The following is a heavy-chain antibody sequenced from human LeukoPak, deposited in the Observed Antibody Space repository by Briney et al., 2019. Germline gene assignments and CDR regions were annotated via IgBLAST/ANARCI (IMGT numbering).Heavy chain of an antibody. CDR1: GYTFTGYY. J-gene: IGHJ4*02. CDR2: INPNSGGT. Sequence: ASVKVSCKASGYTFTGYYMHWVRQAPGQGLEWMGWINPNSGGTNYAQKFQGRVTVTTDTSTSTAYMELRSLRSDDTAVYYCARANRANYYDSSGPGGYWGQGTLVTVSS. V-gene: IGHV1-2*02. D-gene: IGHD3-22*01. CDR3: ARANRANYYDSSGPGGY.